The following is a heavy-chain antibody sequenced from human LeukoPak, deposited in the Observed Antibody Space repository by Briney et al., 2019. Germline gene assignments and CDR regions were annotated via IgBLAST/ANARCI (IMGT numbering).Heavy chain of an antibody. V-gene: IGHV1-69*06. Sequence: GASVKVSCKAPGGTFSSYAISWVRQAPGQGLEWMGGIIPIFGTANYAQKFQGRVTITADKSTSTAYMELSSLRSEDTAVYYRARGYCSSTSCYAFDIWGQGTMVTVSS. D-gene: IGHD2-2*01. CDR2: IIPIFGTA. CDR1: GGTFSSYA. CDR3: ARGYCSSTSCYAFDI. J-gene: IGHJ3*02.